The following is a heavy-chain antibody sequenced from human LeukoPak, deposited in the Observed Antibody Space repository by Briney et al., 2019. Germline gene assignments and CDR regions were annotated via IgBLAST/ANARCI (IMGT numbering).Heavy chain of an antibody. CDR1: GFNFRSYE. D-gene: IGHD6-13*01. V-gene: IGHV3-48*03. CDR2: ISSSGSTI. Sequence: GGSLRLSCAASGFNFRSYEMNWVRQAAGKGLAWVSFISSSGSTIYYADSVKGRFTISRDNAKNSLDLRMNSLRAEDTAVYYCARADPYSSSGFDYWGQGTLVTVSS. J-gene: IGHJ4*02. CDR3: ARADPYSSSGFDY.